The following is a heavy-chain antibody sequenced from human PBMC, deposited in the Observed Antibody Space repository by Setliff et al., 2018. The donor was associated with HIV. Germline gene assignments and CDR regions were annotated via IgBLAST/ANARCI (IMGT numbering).Heavy chain of an antibody. V-gene: IGHV4-31*03. J-gene: IGHJ5*02. CDR3: AKEGNSVDNWLDP. CDR2: IYHTGKT. D-gene: IGHD1-26*01. Sequence: KTSETLSLTCTVSGDPIFVGGYYWSWIRQHPGGGLGWIGYIYHTGKTYYNPSLQSRIIMSLDMSQNQFSLKLSSVTAADTAVYYCAKEGNSVDNWLDPWGPGTLVTVSS. CDR1: GDPIFVGGYY.